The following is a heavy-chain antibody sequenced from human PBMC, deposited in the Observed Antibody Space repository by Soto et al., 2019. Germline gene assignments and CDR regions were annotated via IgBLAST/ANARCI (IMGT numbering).Heavy chain of an antibody. Sequence: QVQLVQSGAEVKKPGASVKVSCKASGYTFTSYYMHWVRQAPGQGLEWMGIINPSGGSTSYAQKFQGRVTMTRDTSTSTVYMELSSLRSEDTAVYYCARAGCTNGVCYKGMDVWGQGPTVTVSS. V-gene: IGHV1-46*01. D-gene: IGHD2-8*01. CDR1: GYTFTSYY. J-gene: IGHJ6*02. CDR2: INPSGGST. CDR3: ARAGCTNGVCYKGMDV.